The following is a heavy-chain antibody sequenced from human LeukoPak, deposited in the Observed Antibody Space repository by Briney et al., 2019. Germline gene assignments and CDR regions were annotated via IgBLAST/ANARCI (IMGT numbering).Heavy chain of an antibody. Sequence: PSETLSLTCTVSGGSIISSDYHWGWIRQPPGKGLEWIGEINHSGSTNYNPSLKSRVTISVDTSKNQFSLKLSSVTAADTAVYYCARGPEAEYYYDSSGYPGIDYWGQGTLVTVSS. V-gene: IGHV4-39*07. CDR2: INHSGST. CDR3: ARGPEAEYYYDSSGYPGIDY. D-gene: IGHD3-22*01. J-gene: IGHJ4*02. CDR1: GGSIISSDYH.